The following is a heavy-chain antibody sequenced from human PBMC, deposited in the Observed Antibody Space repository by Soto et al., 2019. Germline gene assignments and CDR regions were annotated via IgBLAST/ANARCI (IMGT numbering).Heavy chain of an antibody. V-gene: IGHV1-2*02. CDR2: INPNSGGA. D-gene: IGHD3-22*01. CDR1: GYTFTGYY. Sequence: ASVKVSCKASGYTFTGYYMHWVRQAPGQGLEWMGWINPNSGGANYAQKFQGRVTMTRDTSISTAYMELSRLRSDDTAVYYCARSLRKTNSVFPPPKDNYDPGPEGYLGQGTLVSVSS. J-gene: IGHJ4*02. CDR3: ARSLRKTNSVFPPPKDNYDPGPEGY.